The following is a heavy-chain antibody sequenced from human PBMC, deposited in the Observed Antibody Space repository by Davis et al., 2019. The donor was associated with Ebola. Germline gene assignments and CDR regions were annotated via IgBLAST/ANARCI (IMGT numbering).Heavy chain of an antibody. CDR2: INPNSGGT. V-gene: IGHV1-2*06. Sequence: ASVKVSCKTSGYPFSGYYIHWVRQAPGQGLEWMGRINPNSGGTNYAQKLQGRVTMTTDTSTSTAYMELRSLRSDDTAVYYCARGFRQTWFDPWGQGTLVTVSS. J-gene: IGHJ5*02. CDR3: ARGFRQTWFDP. CDR1: GYPFSGYY.